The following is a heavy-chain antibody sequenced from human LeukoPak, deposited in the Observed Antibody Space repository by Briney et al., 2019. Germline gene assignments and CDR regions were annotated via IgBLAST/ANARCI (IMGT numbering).Heavy chain of an antibody. D-gene: IGHD6-13*01. CDR1: GFTFSSYG. J-gene: IGHJ4*02. Sequence: GGSLRLSCAASGFTFSSYGMHWVRQAPGKGLEWVAFVHYDGSNNYYTDSVKGRFTISRDNSKNTLYLQMNTLRADDTAVYYCAKDHGSSDWYYFDYWGQGTLVTVSS. CDR3: AKDHGSSDWYYFDY. CDR2: VHYDGSNN. V-gene: IGHV3-30*02.